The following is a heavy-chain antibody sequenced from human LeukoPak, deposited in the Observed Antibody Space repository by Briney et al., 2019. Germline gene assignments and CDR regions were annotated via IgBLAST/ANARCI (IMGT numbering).Heavy chain of an antibody. J-gene: IGHJ5*02. Sequence: GGSLRLSRAASGFIFSNYWMYWVRQAPGRGLVWVSRINEDGSRTMYADSVKGRFTISRDNAESTLYLEMTGLRADDTAVYYCARALFGASVGTDTWGQETLDTVSS. CDR1: GFIFSNYW. V-gene: IGHV3-74*03. CDR2: INEDGSRT. CDR3: ARALFGASVGTDT. D-gene: IGHD3-10*01.